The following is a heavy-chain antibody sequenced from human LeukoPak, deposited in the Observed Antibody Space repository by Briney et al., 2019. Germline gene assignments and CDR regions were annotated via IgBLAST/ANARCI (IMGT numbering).Heavy chain of an antibody. V-gene: IGHV3-23*01. Sequence: PGGSLRLSCATSVFTFNIYAMNWVRQAPGKGVECVSIISGNGINTYYADSVKGRFTISRDDSKNTLYLQMNSLRADDTAIYYCARGVSDWGQGTLVTVAS. J-gene: IGHJ4*02. CDR3: ARGVSD. D-gene: IGHD3-16*01. CDR1: VFTFNIYA. CDR2: ISGNGINT.